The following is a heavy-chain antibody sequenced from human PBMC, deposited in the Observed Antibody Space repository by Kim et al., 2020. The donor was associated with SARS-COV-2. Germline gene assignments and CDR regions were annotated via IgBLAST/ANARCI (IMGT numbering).Heavy chain of an antibody. J-gene: IGHJ5*01. D-gene: IGHD3-10*01. CDR3: ARSWLGGFFRGCLYS. CDR2: MYYTGST. Sequence: SETLSLTCTVSGGSIISTSYYWGWIRQPPGEKMEWIGSMYYTGSTYYNPSLKSRVALSVDTSRNQFSLKLTSGSAADTAAYYCARSWLGGFFRGCLYSWG. CDR1: GGSIISTSYY. V-gene: IGHV4-39*01.